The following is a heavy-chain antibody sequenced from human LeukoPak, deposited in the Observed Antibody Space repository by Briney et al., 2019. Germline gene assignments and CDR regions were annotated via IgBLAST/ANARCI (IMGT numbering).Heavy chain of an antibody. CDR3: ARDSSGWSFDY. Sequence: SETLSLTRTVSGGSISSYYWSWIRQPPGKGLEWIGYIYYSGSTNYNPSLKSRVTISVDTSKNQFSLKLSSVTAADTAVYYCARDSSGWSFDYWGQGTLVTVSS. J-gene: IGHJ4*02. V-gene: IGHV4-59*01. D-gene: IGHD6-19*01. CDR1: GGSISSYY. CDR2: IYYSGST.